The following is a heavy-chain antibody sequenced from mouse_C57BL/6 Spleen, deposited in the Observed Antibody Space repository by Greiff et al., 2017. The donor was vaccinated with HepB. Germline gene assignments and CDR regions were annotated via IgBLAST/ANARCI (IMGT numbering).Heavy chain of an antibody. Sequence: VQLQQSGPELVKPGASVKISCKASGYSFTSYYIHWVKQRPGQGLEWIGWIYPGSGNTKYNEKFRGKATLTADTSSSTAYMQLSSLTSEDSAVYYCARGIYYGHFVFDYWGQGTTLTVSS. V-gene: IGHV1-66*01. D-gene: IGHD2-1*01. J-gene: IGHJ2*01. CDR2: IYPGSGNT. CDR3: ARGIYYGHFVFDY. CDR1: GYSFTSYY.